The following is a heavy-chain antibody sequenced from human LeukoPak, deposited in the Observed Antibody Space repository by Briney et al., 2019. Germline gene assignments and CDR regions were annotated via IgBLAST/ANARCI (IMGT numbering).Heavy chain of an antibody. D-gene: IGHD6-13*01. Sequence: SETLSLTCTVSGGPISNYYWSWIRQSPGKGLEWIGYIYYSGTTNYNPSLKSRVIISVDTSKNQFSLKLSSVTAADTAVYYCVRMSSSWYWFDPWGQGTLVTVSS. V-gene: IGHV4-59*01. CDR2: IYYSGTT. CDR1: GGPISNYY. J-gene: IGHJ5*02. CDR3: VRMSSSWYWFDP.